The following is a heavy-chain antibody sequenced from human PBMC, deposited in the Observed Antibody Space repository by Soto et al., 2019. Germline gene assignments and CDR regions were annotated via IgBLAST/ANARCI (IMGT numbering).Heavy chain of an antibody. J-gene: IGHJ4*02. CDR3: AAIVVVPAAPDY. D-gene: IGHD2-2*01. Sequence: QLQLQESGPGLVKPSETLSLTCTVSGGSISSSSYYWGWIRQPPGKGLEWIGSIYYSGSTYYNPSLKSRVXIXVXXSKNQFSLKLSSVTAADTAVYYCAAIVVVPAAPDYWGQGTLVTVSS. V-gene: IGHV4-39*01. CDR2: IYYSGST. CDR1: GGSISSSSYY.